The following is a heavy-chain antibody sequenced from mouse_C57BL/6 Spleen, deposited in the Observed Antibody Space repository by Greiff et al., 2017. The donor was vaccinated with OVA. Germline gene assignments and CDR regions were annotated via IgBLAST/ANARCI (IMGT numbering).Heavy chain of an antibody. Sequence: VKLQESGAELVKPGASVKISCKASGYAFSSYWMNWVKQRPGKGLEWIGQIYPGDGDTNYNGKFKGKATLTADKSSSTAYMQLSSLTSEDSAVYFCARKGDYYGSSLAGFAYWGQGTLVTVSA. V-gene: IGHV1-80*01. D-gene: IGHD1-1*01. J-gene: IGHJ3*01. CDR2: IYPGDGDT. CDR3: ARKGDYYGSSLAGFAY. CDR1: GYAFSSYW.